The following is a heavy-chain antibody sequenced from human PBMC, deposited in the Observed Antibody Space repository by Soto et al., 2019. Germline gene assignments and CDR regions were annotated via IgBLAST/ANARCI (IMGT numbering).Heavy chain of an antibody. J-gene: IGHJ3*02. V-gene: IGHV3-30*18. CDR1: GFTFSSYG. D-gene: IGHD3-10*01. Sequence: QVQLVESGGGVVQPGRSLRLSCAASGFTFSSYGMHWVRQAPGKGLEWVAVISYDGSNKYYADSVKGRFTISRDNSKNTLYLQMNSLRAEDTAVYYCAKNLWFGELFEAFDIWGQGTMVTVSS. CDR2: ISYDGSNK. CDR3: AKNLWFGELFEAFDI.